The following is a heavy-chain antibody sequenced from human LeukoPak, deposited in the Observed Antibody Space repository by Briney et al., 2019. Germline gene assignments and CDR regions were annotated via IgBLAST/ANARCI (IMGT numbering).Heavy chain of an antibody. Sequence: ASVKVSCKASGYTFTSYAMNWVRQAPGQGLEWMGWMNPNSGNTGYAQKFQGRVTITRNTSISTAYMELSSLRSEDTAVYYCARVSSSPSYYDFWSGYYRDDYFDYWGQGTLVTVSS. D-gene: IGHD3-3*01. V-gene: IGHV1-8*03. CDR3: ARVSSSPSYYDFWSGYYRDDYFDY. CDR2: MNPNSGNT. J-gene: IGHJ4*02. CDR1: GYTFTSYA.